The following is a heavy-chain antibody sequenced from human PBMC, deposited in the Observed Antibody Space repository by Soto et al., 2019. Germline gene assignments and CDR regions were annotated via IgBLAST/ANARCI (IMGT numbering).Heavy chain of an antibody. D-gene: IGHD3-22*01. CDR3: EKAISGYYAPSDY. V-gene: IGHV3-23*01. CDR2: ISDSGGST. J-gene: IGHJ4*02. CDR1: GFTFSSFA. Sequence: GGSLRLSCAASGFTFSSFAMSWVRQAPGKGLEWVSVISDSGGSTHYADSVKGRFTISRDNSKSTLYLQMNSLRGDDTAIYYCEKAISGYYAPSDYRGQGTQVTVSS.